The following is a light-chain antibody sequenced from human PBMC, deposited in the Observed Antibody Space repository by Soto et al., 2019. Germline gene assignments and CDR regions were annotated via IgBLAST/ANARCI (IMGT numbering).Light chain of an antibody. CDR1: SSDGGGYNS. V-gene: IGLV2-14*01. CDR3: SAYTSSSTYV. J-gene: IGLJ1*01. CDR2: EVS. Sequence: QSVLTQPASVSGSPGQSITISCTGTSSDGGGYNSVSWSQQHPGKAPQLMIYEVSKRPSGVSNRFSGSKSGNTASLTISGLQAEDEADYYCSAYTSSSTYVFGTGTKVTVL.